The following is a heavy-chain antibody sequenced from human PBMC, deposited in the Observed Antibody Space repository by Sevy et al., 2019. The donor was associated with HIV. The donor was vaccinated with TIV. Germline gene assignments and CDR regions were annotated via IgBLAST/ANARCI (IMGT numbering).Heavy chain of an antibody. V-gene: IGHV4-59*01. D-gene: IGHD3-3*01. CDR3: AGGYYKGDDAFDI. CDR1: GGSISGYY. CDR2: ISYSGST. Sequence: SETLSLNCIVSGGSISGYYCSWIRQPPGRGLEWIGYISYSGSTNYSPSLKSRVTFSVDTSKNQFSLKLNSVTAADTAIYYCAGGYYKGDDAFDIWGQGTMVTVSS. J-gene: IGHJ3*02.